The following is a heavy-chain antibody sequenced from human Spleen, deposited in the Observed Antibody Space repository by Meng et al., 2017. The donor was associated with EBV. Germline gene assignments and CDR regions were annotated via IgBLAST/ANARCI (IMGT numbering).Heavy chain of an antibody. D-gene: IGHD1-1*01. CDR1: GLNISCYW. J-gene: IGHJ4*02. CDR3: VRDRTTWN. Sequence: EGQLVESGGGLVQSGRSRRLCFEFSGLNISCYWMHWVRQVPGKGLVWVSRIKTDGTVTNYADSVKGRLTISRENAKNMVYLQMNSLSAEDTAVYYCVRDRTTWNWGQGTLVTVSS. CDR2: IKTDGTVT. V-gene: IGHV3-74*01.